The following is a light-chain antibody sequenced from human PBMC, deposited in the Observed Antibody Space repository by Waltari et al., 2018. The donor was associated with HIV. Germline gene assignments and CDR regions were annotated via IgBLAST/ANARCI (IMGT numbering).Light chain of an antibody. J-gene: IGLJ3*02. CDR1: SSDIGAYHR. V-gene: IGLV2-18*02. CDR2: EVT. CDR3: SSYTTSSTWV. Sequence: QSALTQPPSVPGSLGQSVTISCTGTSSDIGAYHRVSWYQQSPGTAPKLRIYEVTHRPSGVPVRFSGSKSGNTASLTISGLQADDEADYYCSSYTTSSTWVFGGGTKLTVL.